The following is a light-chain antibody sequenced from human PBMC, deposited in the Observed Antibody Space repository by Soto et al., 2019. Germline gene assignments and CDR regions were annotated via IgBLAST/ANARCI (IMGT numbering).Light chain of an antibody. V-gene: IGKV1-5*03. J-gene: IGKJ1*01. CDR3: QKYNSYSEA. CDR1: QTISSW. Sequence: DIQMTQSPSTLSGSVGDRVTITCRASQTISSWLAWYQQKPGKAPKLLIYKASTLKSGVPSRFSGSGSGTEFTLTISSLQPDDFATYYRQKYNSYSEAFGQRTKVNIK. CDR2: KAS.